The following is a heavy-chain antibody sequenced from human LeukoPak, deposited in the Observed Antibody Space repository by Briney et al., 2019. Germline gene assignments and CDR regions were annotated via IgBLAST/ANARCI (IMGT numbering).Heavy chain of an antibody. CDR1: GFTFSNHD. J-gene: IGHJ5*02. Sequence: GGSLRLSCAASGFTFSNHDMSWVRQAPGKGLEWVAGISGGGGSTHNADSVKGRFTISRDNSKNTLFLQMNSLRAEDTAVYYCAKEWVASGPWGQGTLVTVSS. CDR2: ISGGGGST. CDR3: AKEWVASGP. V-gene: IGHV3-23*01. D-gene: IGHD2-8*02.